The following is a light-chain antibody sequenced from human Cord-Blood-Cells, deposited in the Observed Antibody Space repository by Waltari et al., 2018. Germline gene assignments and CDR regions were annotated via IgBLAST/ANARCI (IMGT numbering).Light chain of an antibody. CDR2: EGR. J-gene: IGLJ3*02. Sequence: QSALTQPASVSGSPGQSIPISCTGTSSDVGSYNLVSWYQQHPGKAPKLMIYEGRKRASGVSNRFSGSKSGTAASLTIAGLQAEDDADYYCCSYAGSSTWVFGGGTNLTVL. CDR3: CSYAGSSTWV. CDR1: SSDVGSYNL. V-gene: IGLV2-23*01.